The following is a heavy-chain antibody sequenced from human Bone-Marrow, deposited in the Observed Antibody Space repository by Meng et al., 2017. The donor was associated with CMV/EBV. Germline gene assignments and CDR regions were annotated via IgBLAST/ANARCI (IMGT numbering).Heavy chain of an antibody. Sequence: GESLKISCAASGFTFSSYGMHWVRQAPGKGLVWVSRITSDGSSITYADSVKGRFTSSRDNAKNTLYLQMNSLRAEDTAVYYCARDGGRGSAGAFDIWGQGTMVTVSS. CDR3: ARDGGRGSAGAFDI. CDR2: ITSDGSSI. D-gene: IGHD1-26*01. V-gene: IGHV3-74*03. CDR1: GFTFSSYG. J-gene: IGHJ3*02.